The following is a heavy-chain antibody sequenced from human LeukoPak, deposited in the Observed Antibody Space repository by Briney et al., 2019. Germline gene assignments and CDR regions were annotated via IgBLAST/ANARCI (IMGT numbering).Heavy chain of an antibody. V-gene: IGHV1-2*02. CDR2: INPNSGGT. Sequence: ASVKVSCKASGYTFTGYYMHWVRQAPGQGLEWMGWINPNSGGTNYAQKFQGRVTMTRGTSISTAYMELSRLRSDDTAVYYCARDLGYSSGWYRIDYWGQGTLVTVSS. CDR1: GYTFTGYY. J-gene: IGHJ4*02. CDR3: ARDLGYSSGWYRIDY. D-gene: IGHD6-19*01.